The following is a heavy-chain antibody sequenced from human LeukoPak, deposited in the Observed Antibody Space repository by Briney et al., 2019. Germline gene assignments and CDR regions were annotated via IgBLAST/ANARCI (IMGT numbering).Heavy chain of an antibody. CDR3: AITYYDFWSGYYTGRDAFDI. Sequence: ASVKVSCKASGGTFSSYAISWVRQAPGQGLEWMGGIIPIFGTANYAQKFQGRVTMTRDMSTSTVYMELSSLRSEDTAVYYCAITYYDFWSGYYTGRDAFDIWGQGTMVTVSS. CDR1: GGTFSSYA. V-gene: IGHV1-69*05. CDR2: IIPIFGTA. J-gene: IGHJ3*02. D-gene: IGHD3-3*01.